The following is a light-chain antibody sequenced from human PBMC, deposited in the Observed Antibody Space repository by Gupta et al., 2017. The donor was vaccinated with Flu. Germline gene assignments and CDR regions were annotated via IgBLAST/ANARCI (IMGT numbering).Light chain of an antibody. CDR1: ESISSN. V-gene: IGKV3-15*01. Sequence: EIEMTQSPATLSLSLGETATLSCRASESISSNLAWYQQKPGQAPRLLIYSASTRATGIPARFSGSGSGTEFTLTISSLQSDDFALYYCQQYFHWLRTFGQGTKVEI. CDR2: SAS. CDR3: QQYFHWLRT. J-gene: IGKJ1*01.